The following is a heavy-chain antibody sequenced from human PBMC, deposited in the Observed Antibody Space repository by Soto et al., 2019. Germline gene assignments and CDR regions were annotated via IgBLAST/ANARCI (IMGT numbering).Heavy chain of an antibody. CDR3: TTGFKRSVVRSPYYFDY. D-gene: IGHD2-15*01. V-gene: IGHV3-15*01. CDR1: GFTFSNAW. Sequence: GGSLRLSCAASGFTFSNAWMSWVRQAPGKGLEWVGRIKSKTDGGTTDYAAPVKGRFTISRDDSKNTLYLQMNSLKTEDTAVYYCTTGFKRSVVRSPYYFDYWGQGTLVTVSS. CDR2: IKSKTDGGTT. J-gene: IGHJ4*02.